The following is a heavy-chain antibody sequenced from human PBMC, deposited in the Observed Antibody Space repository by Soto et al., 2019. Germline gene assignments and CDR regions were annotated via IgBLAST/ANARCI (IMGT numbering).Heavy chain of an antibody. Sequence: SETLSLTCAVYGGSFSGYYWSWIRQPPGKGLEWIGEINHSGSTNYNPSLKSRVTISVDTSKNQFSLKLSSVTAADTAVYYCARIRITIFGTALNWFDPWGQGTLVTVSS. CDR1: GGSFSGYY. CDR3: ARIRITIFGTALNWFDP. J-gene: IGHJ5*02. CDR2: INHSGST. D-gene: IGHD3-3*01. V-gene: IGHV4-34*01.